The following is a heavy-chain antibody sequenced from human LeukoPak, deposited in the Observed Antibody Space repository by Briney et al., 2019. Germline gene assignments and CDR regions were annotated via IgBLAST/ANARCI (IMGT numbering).Heavy chain of an antibody. V-gene: IGHV4-34*01. D-gene: IGHD2-15*01. CDR2: INHSGST. CDR1: GGSFSGYY. CDR3: ARDPTRYCSGGSCPALSFDY. J-gene: IGHJ4*02. Sequence: SETLSLTCAVYGGSFSGYYWSWIRQPPGKGLEWIGEINHSGSTNYNPSLKSRVTISVDTSKNQFSLKLSSVTAADTAVYYCARDPTRYCSGGSCPALSFDYWGQGTLVTVSS.